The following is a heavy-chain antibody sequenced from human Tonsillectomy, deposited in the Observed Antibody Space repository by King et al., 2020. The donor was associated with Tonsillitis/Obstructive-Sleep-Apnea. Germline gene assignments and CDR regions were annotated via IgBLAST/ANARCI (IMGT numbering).Heavy chain of an antibody. J-gene: IGHJ4*02. Sequence: VQLVESGGGLVQPGGSLRLSCAASGFTFSHAWMSWVRQAPGKGLEWVGRMKSKRDGGTIDYIATVKDRFTISRDDSKNRLYLQMNSLKTEDTAVYYCTARGGRYWGQGTLVTVSS. V-gene: IGHV3-15*01. CDR2: MKSKRDGGTI. CDR1: GFTFSHAW. CDR3: TARGGRY. D-gene: IGHD3-10*01.